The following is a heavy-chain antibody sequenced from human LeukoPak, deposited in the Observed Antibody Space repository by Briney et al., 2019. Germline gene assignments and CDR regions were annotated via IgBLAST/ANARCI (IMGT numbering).Heavy chain of an antibody. CDR3: ARGGGNSWYTFDY. CDR2: TYPGDPDI. V-gene: IGHV5-51*01. Sequence: GESLKISCKGSGYSFTSYWIGWVRQMPGKGLEWMGVTYPGDPDIRYSPSFQGQVTISADKSISTAYLQWSSLKAPDTAMYYCARGGGNSWYTFDYWGQGTLVTVSS. CDR1: GYSFTSYW. D-gene: IGHD6-13*01. J-gene: IGHJ4*02.